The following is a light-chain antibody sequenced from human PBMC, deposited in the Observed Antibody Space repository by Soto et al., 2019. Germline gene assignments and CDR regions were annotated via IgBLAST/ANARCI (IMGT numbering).Light chain of an antibody. Sequence: EIVFTQSQGTMSLSPGERATLLCRASQSVKSSYLSWYQHKPGQAPRLLIYGTSSRATGIPDRFSGSGSGTDFTLTISRLEPEDFAVYYCQRYGSSITFGRGTRLEI. V-gene: IGKV3-20*01. CDR2: GTS. J-gene: IGKJ5*01. CDR1: QSVKSSY. CDR3: QRYGSSIT.